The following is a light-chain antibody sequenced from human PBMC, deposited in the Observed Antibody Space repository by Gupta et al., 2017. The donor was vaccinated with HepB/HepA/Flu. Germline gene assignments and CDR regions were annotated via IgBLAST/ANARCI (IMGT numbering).Light chain of an antibody. Sequence: QSVLTQPPSVSAAPGQKVTISCSGSSSNIGNNYVSWYQQLPGTAPTLLIYENNKRPSGIPDRFSGSKSGTAATLGITGLQTGDEADYYCATRDSSLSAWVFGGGTKLTVL. CDR1: SSNIGNNY. V-gene: IGLV1-51*02. J-gene: IGLJ3*02. CDR2: ENN. CDR3: ATRDSSLSAWV.